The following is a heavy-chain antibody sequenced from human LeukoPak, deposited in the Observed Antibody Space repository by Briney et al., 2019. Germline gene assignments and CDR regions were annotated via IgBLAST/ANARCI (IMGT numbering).Heavy chain of an antibody. CDR3: ARTAYSSRGAFDI. J-gene: IGHJ3*02. CDR1: GGSISSSSYY. D-gene: IGHD6-13*01. CDR2: VYYSGTT. V-gene: IGHV4-39*07. Sequence: SETLSLTCTVSGGSISSSSYYWGWIRQPPGKGLEWIGSVYYSGTTYYNPSLKSRVTISVDTSKNQFSLKLSSVTAADTAVYYCARTAYSSRGAFDIWGQGTMVTVSS.